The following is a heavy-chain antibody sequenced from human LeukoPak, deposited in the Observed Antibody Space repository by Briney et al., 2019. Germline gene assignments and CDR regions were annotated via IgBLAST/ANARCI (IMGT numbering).Heavy chain of an antibody. CDR3: AREYYDSSGYYSYYFDY. CDR2: ISPNIGGT. Sequence: EASVKVSCKASRYTFTGYYMQWVRQAPGQGLEWLGWISPNIGGTNYAQNFQGRVTMTRDTSISTAYMELSRLRSGDTAVYYCAREYYDSSGYYSYYFDYWGQGTLVTVSS. CDR1: RYTFTGYY. D-gene: IGHD3-22*01. J-gene: IGHJ4*02. V-gene: IGHV1-2*02.